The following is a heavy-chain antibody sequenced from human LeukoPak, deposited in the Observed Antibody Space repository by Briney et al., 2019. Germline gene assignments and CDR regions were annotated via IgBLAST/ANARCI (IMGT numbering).Heavy chain of an antibody. CDR1: GGSFSGYY. J-gene: IGHJ6*02. D-gene: IGHD7-27*01. V-gene: IGHV4-34*01. CDR3: ARLGTYYYYGMDV. Sequence: SETLSLTCAVYGGSFSGYYWSWIRQPPGKGLEWIGKINHSGSTNYNPSLKSRVTISVDTSKNQFSLKLSSVTAADTAVYYCARLGTYYYYGMDVWGQGTTVTVSS. CDR2: INHSGST.